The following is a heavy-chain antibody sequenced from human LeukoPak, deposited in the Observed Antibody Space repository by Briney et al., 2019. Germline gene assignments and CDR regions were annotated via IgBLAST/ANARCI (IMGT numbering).Heavy chain of an antibody. D-gene: IGHD6-19*01. J-gene: IGHJ4*02. Sequence: ASVKVSCKVSGYTLTELSMHWVRQAPGKGLEWMGGFDPEDGETIYAQKFQGRVTMTEDTSTDTAYMELSSLRSEDTAVYCCATEHFPSSSEGYWGQGTLVTVSS. CDR2: FDPEDGET. CDR3: ATEHFPSSSEGY. CDR1: GYTLTELS. V-gene: IGHV1-24*01.